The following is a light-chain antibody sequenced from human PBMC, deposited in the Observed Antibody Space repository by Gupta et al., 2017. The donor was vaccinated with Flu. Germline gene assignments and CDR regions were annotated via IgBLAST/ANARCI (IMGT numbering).Light chain of an antibody. CDR2: DTN. CDR1: SGSVSTNYS. J-gene: IGLJ3*02. Sequence: QTVVIQESSLSVSPGGTVTLTCVLTSGSVSTNYSPSWYQQTPGQPPRTLIYDTNNRSPGVLHRFSGAIFGNKAALTITGAQADDESDYYCGLNDVRGLWVFGGGTRLTVL. CDR3: GLNDVRGLWV. V-gene: IGLV8-61*01.